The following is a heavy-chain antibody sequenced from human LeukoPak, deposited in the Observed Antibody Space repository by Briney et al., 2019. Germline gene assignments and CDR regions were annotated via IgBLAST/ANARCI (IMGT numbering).Heavy chain of an antibody. D-gene: IGHD2-15*01. J-gene: IGHJ4*02. CDR1: GFTFSSYS. CDR2: VSTGSRDI. V-gene: IGHV3-21*01. CDR3: AREGGYCYGDSCRYFDY. Sequence: GGSLRLSCAASGFTFSSYSMNWVRQAPGKGLEWVSSVSTGSRDIYYADSVKGRFTISRDSAKNSLYLQMNSLRAEDTAVYYCAREGGYCYGDSCRYFDYWGQGTLVSVSS.